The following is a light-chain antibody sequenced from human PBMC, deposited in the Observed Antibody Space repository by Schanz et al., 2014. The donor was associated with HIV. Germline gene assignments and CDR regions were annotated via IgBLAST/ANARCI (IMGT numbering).Light chain of an antibody. CDR1: SSNIGSNY. Sequence: QSVLTQPPSASGTPGQRVTISCSGSSSNIGSNYVYWYQQLPGTAPKLLIYDNNKRPSGIPDRFTGSKTGTTATLGITGLQAGDEAEYYCGTWDSSLGAAGVFGTGTKLTV. CDR3: GTWDSSLGAAGV. J-gene: IGLJ1*01. CDR2: DNN. V-gene: IGLV1-51*01.